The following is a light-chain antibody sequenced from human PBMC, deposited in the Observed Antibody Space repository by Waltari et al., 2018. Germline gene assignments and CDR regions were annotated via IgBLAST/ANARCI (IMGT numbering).Light chain of an antibody. Sequence: QSALTQPASVSGTPGQSLTISCTGTTSDVGNYDLVPWYQQPPGKAPKLLICEVIKRPSGVSRRFSGSKSGNTASLTISGLQAEDEADYYCCSYAGRGTYVFGSGTKVTV. V-gene: IGLV2-23*02. CDR1: TSDVGNYDL. CDR2: EVI. CDR3: CSYAGRGTYV. J-gene: IGLJ1*01.